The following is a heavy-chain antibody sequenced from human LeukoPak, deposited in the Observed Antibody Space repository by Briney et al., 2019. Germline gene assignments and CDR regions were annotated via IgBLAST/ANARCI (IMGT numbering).Heavy chain of an antibody. CDR2: INPSGGST. CDR3: AREVVVVPAAYHLDAFDI. Sequence: GASVKVSCKTSGFTFSSSAIQWVRQAPGQGLEWMGIINPSGGSTSYARKFQGRVTMTRDTSTSTVYMELSSLGSEDTAVYYCAREVVVVPAAYHLDAFDIWGQGTMVTVSS. CDR1: GFTFSSSA. J-gene: IGHJ3*02. D-gene: IGHD2-2*01. V-gene: IGHV1-46*01.